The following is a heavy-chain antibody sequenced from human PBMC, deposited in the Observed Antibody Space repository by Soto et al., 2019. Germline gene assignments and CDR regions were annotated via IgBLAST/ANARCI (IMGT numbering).Heavy chain of an antibody. CDR1: GYTFTSYG. J-gene: IGHJ6*02. CDR3: AREDIVVVPAAYYGMDV. Sequence: SVKVSCKASGYTFTSYGISWVRQAPGQGLEWMGWISAYNGNTNYAQKLQGRVTMTTDTSTSTAYMELRSLRSDDTAVYYCAREDIVVVPAAYYGMDVWGQGTTVTVSS. V-gene: IGHV1-18*01. CDR2: ISAYNGNT. D-gene: IGHD2-2*01.